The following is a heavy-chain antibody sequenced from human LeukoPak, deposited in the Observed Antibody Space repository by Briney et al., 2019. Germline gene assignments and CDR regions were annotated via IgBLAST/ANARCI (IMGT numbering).Heavy chain of an antibody. CDR3: TRDRGAYNLYDY. J-gene: IGHJ4*02. D-gene: IGHD1-1*01. CDR1: GFTFCDYA. Sequence: PGGSLRLSCTASGFTFCDYAMSWIRQAPGKGLEWVGFIRSKAYGETADYAASVKGRFTISRDDSKAIAYLQMNSLKTEDTAVYHCTRDRGAYNLYDYWGQGTLVTVSS. V-gene: IGHV3-49*03. CDR2: IRSKAYGETA.